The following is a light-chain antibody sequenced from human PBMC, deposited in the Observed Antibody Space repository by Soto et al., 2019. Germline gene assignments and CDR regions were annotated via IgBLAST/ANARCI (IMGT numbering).Light chain of an antibody. J-gene: IGKJ4*01. CDR1: QDISNY. Sequence: IHFTQSPSSLSASVAYRVTITCQASQDISNYLNWYQQKPGKAPKLLIYDASNLETGVPSRFSGSGSGTDFTFTISSLQPEDIATYYCQQYDNLPLTFGGGTKVDIK. CDR2: DAS. V-gene: IGKV1-33*01. CDR3: QQYDNLPLT.